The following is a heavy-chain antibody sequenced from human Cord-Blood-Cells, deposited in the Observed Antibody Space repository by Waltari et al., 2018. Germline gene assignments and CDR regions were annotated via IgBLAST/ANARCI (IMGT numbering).Heavy chain of an antibody. J-gene: IGHJ3*02. D-gene: IGHD7-27*01. V-gene: IGHV4-34*01. CDR3: ARDSQLGMGAFDI. CDR2: INHSGST. Sequence: QVQLQQWGAGLLKPSETLSLTCAAYGGSFSGYYWSWIRQPPGKGLEWIGEINHSGSTNYNPSLKSRVTISVDTSKNQFSLKLSSVTAADTAVYYCARDSQLGMGAFDIWGQGTMVTVSS. CDR1: GGSFSGYY.